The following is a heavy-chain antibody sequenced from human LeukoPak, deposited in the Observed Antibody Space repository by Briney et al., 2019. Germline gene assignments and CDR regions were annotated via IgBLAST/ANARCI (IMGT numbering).Heavy chain of an antibody. CDR3: ARRSRGSSALGY. V-gene: IGHV4-4*02. CDR1: GGSISSSSDW. D-gene: IGHD6-13*01. CDR2: TSHTGSI. Sequence: SETLSLTCTVSGGSISSSSDWWSWVRQPPGKGLEWIIETSHTGSINDNPSLKSRVTISVDKSKNQFSLQLTSVTAADTAVYHCARRSRGSSALGYWGQGTLVTVSS. J-gene: IGHJ4*02.